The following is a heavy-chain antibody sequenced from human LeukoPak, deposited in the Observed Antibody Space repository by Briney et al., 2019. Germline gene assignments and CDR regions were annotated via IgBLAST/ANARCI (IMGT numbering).Heavy chain of an antibody. CDR3: ARGTMIGYHFDY. J-gene: IGHJ4*02. Sequence: GGSLRLSCAASGFTFSSYWMTWVRQAPGKGLVWVANINQGGSEKYYVDSVKGRFTISRDNARNSLYLQMNSLRAGDTAVYYCARGTMIGYHFDYWGQGTLVTVSS. CDR2: INQGGSEK. D-gene: IGHD3-22*01. V-gene: IGHV3-7*01. CDR1: GFTFSSYW.